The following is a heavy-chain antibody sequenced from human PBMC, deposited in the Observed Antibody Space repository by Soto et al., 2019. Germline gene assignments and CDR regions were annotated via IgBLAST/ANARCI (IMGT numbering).Heavy chain of an antibody. V-gene: IGHV3-48*03. CDR2: ISSSGSTI. CDR1: GFTFSSYE. Sequence: EVQLVESGGGLVQPGGSLRLSCAASGFTFSSYEMNWVRQAPGKGLEWVSYISSSGSTIYYADSVKGRFTISRDNDKNSRYLKMNGLRAEDTAVYYCGRDANIAVAGTRVGWAHDYWGQGTLVTVSS. J-gene: IGHJ4*02. D-gene: IGHD6-19*01. CDR3: GRDANIAVAGTRVGWAHDY.